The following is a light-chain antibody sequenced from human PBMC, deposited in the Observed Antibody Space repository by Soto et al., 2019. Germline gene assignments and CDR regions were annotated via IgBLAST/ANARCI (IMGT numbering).Light chain of an antibody. CDR1: QSISNY. CDR3: QQSYSTPPLT. J-gene: IGKJ4*01. V-gene: IGKV1-39*01. CDR2: AAS. Sequence: DLQMTQSPSSLSASVGDRVTITCRASQSISNYLNWYQQKPGKAPELLIYAASSLQSGVPSRFSGSGSGTDFTLTISSLHPEDFATYYCQQSYSTPPLTFGGGTKVEIK.